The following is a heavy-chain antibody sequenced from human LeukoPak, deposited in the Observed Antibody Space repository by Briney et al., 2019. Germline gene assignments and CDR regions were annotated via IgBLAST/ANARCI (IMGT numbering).Heavy chain of an antibody. Sequence: PSGTLSLTCTVSGGSISSSSYYWGWIRQPPGTGLEWIGSIASGGNTYYNPSLKSRVTISVDASKNQCSLRLSSVTAADTAVYFCGRYDHPVIAPIDSWGQGTLVTVSS. CDR2: IASGGNT. D-gene: IGHD3-3*01. CDR3: GRYDHPVIAPIDS. CDR1: GGSISSSSYY. V-gene: IGHV4-39*01. J-gene: IGHJ4*02.